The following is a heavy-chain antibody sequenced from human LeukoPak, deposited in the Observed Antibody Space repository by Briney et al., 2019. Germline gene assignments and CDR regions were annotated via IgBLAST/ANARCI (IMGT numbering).Heavy chain of an antibody. Sequence: SETLSHSPTDSGGSISSSRAYWGCIRQPPGKGLEWIGSIYYSGSTYYNPSLKSRVTISVDTSKNQFSLKLSSVTAAYTAVYYCARQPGSKYYILSGYLPSFIAYCGQATLVTVSS. V-gene: IGHV4-39*01. CDR2: IYYSGST. CDR1: GGSISSSRAY. CDR3: ARQPGSKYYILSGYLPSFIAY. D-gene: IGHD3-9*01. J-gene: IGHJ4*02.